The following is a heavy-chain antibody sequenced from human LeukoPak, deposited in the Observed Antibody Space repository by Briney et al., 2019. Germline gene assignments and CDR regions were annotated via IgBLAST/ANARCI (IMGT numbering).Heavy chain of an antibody. CDR2: IIPIFGTT. CDR3: ARMPKHITILGVVAIKPV. D-gene: IGHD3-3*01. J-gene: IGHJ4*02. V-gene: IGHV1-69*01. CDR1: GGTFSSYA. Sequence: SVKVSCKASGGTFSSYAISWVRQAPGQGLEWMGGIIPIFGTTNYAQKFQGRVTITADESTSTAYMELSSLRSEDTAVYYCARMPKHITILGVVAIKPVWGQGTLVSVSS.